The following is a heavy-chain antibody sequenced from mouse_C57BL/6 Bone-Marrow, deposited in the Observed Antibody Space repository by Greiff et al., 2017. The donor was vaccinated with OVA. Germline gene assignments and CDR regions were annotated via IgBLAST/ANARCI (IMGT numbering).Heavy chain of an antibody. Sequence: VQLQQPGAELVKPGASVKLSCKASGYTFTSYWMHWVKQRPGQGLEWIGEIDPSDSYTNYNQKFKGKSTLTVDKSSSTAYMQLSSLTSEDSAVYYCARRDGSRYWYFDVWGTGTTVTVSS. CDR3: ARRDGSRYWYFDV. D-gene: IGHD1-1*01. V-gene: IGHV1-69*01. CDR1: GYTFTSYW. CDR2: IDPSDSYT. J-gene: IGHJ1*03.